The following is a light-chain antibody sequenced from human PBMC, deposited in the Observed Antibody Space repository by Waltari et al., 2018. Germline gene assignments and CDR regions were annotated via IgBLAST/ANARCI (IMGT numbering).Light chain of an antibody. Sequence: IAMTQSPSTLSASVGDSVTITCRASQNIGTWVAWDQQKPGKAPKLLIFDGSTLESWVPSRFSGSASGTDFTLTINSLQPDDFASYFCQQYNSYLSSFGQGTKLEI. CDR3: QQYNSYLSS. CDR1: QNIGTW. J-gene: IGKJ2*01. CDR2: DGS. V-gene: IGKV1-5*01.